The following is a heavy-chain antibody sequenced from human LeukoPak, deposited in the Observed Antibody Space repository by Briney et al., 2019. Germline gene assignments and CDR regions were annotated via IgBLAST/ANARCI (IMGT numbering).Heavy chain of an antibody. CDR3: ARQPRAGSGWYEPFDY. Sequence: SETLSLTCTVSGGSISSSSYYWGWIRQPPGKGLEWIGSIYYSGSTYYNPALKSRVTISVDTSKNQFSLKLSSVTAADTAVYYCARQPRAGSGWYEPFDYWGQGTLVTVSS. V-gene: IGHV4-39*01. J-gene: IGHJ4*02. CDR1: GGSISSSSYY. D-gene: IGHD6-19*01. CDR2: IYYSGST.